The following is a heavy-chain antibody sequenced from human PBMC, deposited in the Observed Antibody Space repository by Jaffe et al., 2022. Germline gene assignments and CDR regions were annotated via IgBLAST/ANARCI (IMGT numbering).Heavy chain of an antibody. V-gene: IGHV3-15*01. CDR2: IKSETAGGRT. Sequence: EVQLVESGGGLVNPGGSLRLSCEASGFTFTNAWMNWVRQAPGKGLEWVGRIKSETAGGRTDSAAPVKGRFTISRDDSKNTLYLQMNSLKTEDTAMYYCTTTNLWEPRTHYYYYMDVWGKGTTVTVSS. CDR1: GFTFTNAW. CDR3: TTTNLWEPRTHYYYYMDV. D-gene: IGHD1-1*01. J-gene: IGHJ6*03.